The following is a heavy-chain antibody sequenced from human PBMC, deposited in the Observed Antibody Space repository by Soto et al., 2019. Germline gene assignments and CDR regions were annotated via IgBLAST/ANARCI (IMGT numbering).Heavy chain of an antibody. CDR3: ARGSGFGECSRYGMDV. J-gene: IGHJ6*02. D-gene: IGHD3-10*01. V-gene: IGHV3-33*01. CDR2: IWYDGSNK. CDR1: GFTFSSYG. Sequence: QVQLVESGGGVVQPGRSLRLSCAASGFTFSSYGMHWVRQAPGKGLEWVAVIWYDGSNKYYADSVKGRFTISRDNSKNPLYLQMNSLRAEETAVYDCARGSGFGECSRYGMDVWGQGTTVTVSS.